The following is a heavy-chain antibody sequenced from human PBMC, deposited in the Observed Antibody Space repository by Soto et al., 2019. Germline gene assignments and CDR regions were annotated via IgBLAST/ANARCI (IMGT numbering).Heavy chain of an antibody. CDR1: GGSISSGDYY. Sequence: SETLSLTCTVSGGSISSGDYYWSWIRQPPGKGLEWIGYIYYSGSTYYNPSLKSRVTISVDKSKNQFSLKLTSVTAADTAVYYCARDKITGLFDYWGQGTLVTVSS. CDR2: IYYSGST. CDR3: ARDKITGLFDY. J-gene: IGHJ4*02. D-gene: IGHD2-8*02. V-gene: IGHV4-30-4*01.